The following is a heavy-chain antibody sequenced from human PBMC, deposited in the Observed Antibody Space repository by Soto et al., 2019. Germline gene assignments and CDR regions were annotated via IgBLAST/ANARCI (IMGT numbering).Heavy chain of an antibody. CDR3: AKDDGARSTDY. D-gene: IGHD1-26*01. CDR1: RFTFSAYY. CDR2: INEDETIK. V-gene: IGHV3-7*04. Sequence: EVQLVESGGDMVQPGGSLRLSCAASRFTFSAYYMAWFRQTPGKGLEWVAHINEDETIKNYLDSVRGRFTISRDNAKNLLFLHMSSLRVEDTGVYYCAKDDGARSTDYWGQGTLVTVS. J-gene: IGHJ4*02.